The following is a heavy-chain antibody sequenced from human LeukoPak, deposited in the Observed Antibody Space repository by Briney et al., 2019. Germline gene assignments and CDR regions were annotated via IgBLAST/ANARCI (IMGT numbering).Heavy chain of an antibody. D-gene: IGHD3-22*01. V-gene: IGHV4-4*07. J-gene: IGHJ3*02. CDR3: ARGVLFSYYDSSGYAFGI. Sequence: SETLSLTCTVSGGSISSYYWSWIRQPAGKGLEWIGRIYASGSTNYSPSLKSRVTMSVDTSKNQFSLKLSSVTAADTAVYYCARGVLFSYYDSSGYAFGIWGQGTMVTVSS. CDR2: IYASGST. CDR1: GGSISSYY.